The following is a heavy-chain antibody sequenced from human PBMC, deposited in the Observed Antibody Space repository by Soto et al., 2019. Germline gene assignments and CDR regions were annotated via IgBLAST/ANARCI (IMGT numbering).Heavy chain of an antibody. V-gene: IGHV4-39*01. J-gene: IGHJ3*02. CDR1: GGSISSSSYY. Sequence: SETLSLTCTVSGGSISSSSYYWGWIRQPPGKGLEWIGSIYYSGSTYYNPSLKGRVTISVDTAKNQFSLKLSCVTAADTAVYYCARRAARDAFDIWGQGTMVTVSS. CDR3: ARRAARDAFDI. CDR2: IYYSGST. D-gene: IGHD6-6*01.